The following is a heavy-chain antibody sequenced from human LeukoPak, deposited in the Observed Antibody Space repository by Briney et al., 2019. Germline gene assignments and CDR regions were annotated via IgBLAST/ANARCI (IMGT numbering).Heavy chain of an antibody. Sequence: SETLSLTCTVSGGSISSGDYYWTWIRQPPWKGLEWVASVYYSGSTYYSPSLKSRVTISRDTTKNQFSLRLSSVTAADTAIYFCARHPSGYYENWGQGTLVTVSS. CDR2: VYYSGST. CDR3: ARHPSGYYEN. V-gene: IGHV4-39*01. J-gene: IGHJ4*02. CDR1: GGSISSGDYY. D-gene: IGHD5-12*01.